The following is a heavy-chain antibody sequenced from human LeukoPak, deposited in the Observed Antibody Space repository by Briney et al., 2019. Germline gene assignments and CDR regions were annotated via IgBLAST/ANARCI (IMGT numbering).Heavy chain of an antibody. J-gene: IGHJ5*02. V-gene: IGHV4-59*01. D-gene: IGHD6-13*01. CDR3: ARDQPGIAAAGPQGWFDP. CDR2: IYYSGST. CDR1: GGSISSYY. Sequence: PSETLSLTCTVSGGSISSYYGSWIRQPPGKGLEWIGYIYYSGSTNYNPSLKSRVTISVDTSKNQFSLKLSSVTAADTAVYYCARDQPGIAAAGPQGWFDPWGQGTLVTVSS.